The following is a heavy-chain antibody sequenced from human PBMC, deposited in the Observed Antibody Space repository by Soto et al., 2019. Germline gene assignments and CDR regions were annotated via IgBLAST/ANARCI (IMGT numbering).Heavy chain of an antibody. D-gene: IGHD2-15*01. Sequence: SETLSLTCTVSGGSISSYYWSWIRQPAGKGLEWIGRIYTSGSTNYNPSLKSRVTMSVDTSKNQFSLKLSSVTAAGTAVYYCARVIVVVAASGPNWFDPWGQGTLVTVSS. CDR3: ARVIVVVAASGPNWFDP. CDR1: GGSISSYY. CDR2: IYTSGST. V-gene: IGHV4-4*07. J-gene: IGHJ5*02.